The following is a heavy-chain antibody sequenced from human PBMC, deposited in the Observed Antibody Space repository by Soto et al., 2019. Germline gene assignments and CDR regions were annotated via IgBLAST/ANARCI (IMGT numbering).Heavy chain of an antibody. CDR2: INPSGGST. CDR1: GYTFTSYY. Sequence: ASVKVSCKASGYTFTSYYMHWERQAPGQGLEWVGLINPSGGSTSYAQKFQGRVTMTRDTSTSTVYMELSSLRSEDTAVYYFSREVYIVVVVAVTLSRDYYGMDVWG. CDR3: SREVYIVVVVAVTLSRDYYGMDV. D-gene: IGHD2-15*01. V-gene: IGHV1-46*03. J-gene: IGHJ6*02.